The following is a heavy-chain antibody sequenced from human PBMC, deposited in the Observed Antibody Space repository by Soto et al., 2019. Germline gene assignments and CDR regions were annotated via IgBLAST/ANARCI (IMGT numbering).Heavy chain of an antibody. CDR2: SSFSGNT. J-gene: IGHJ4*02. V-gene: IGHV4-31*03. CDR3: ARDPQYPDSSRYCVSAGNFHY. CDR1: GGSISSGGYY. D-gene: IGHD3-22*01. Sequence: PSETLSLTCTVSGGSISSGGYYWNWSRQHPGKGLEWIGYSSFSGNTYYNPSLKSRVTISGDTSKNQFSLRLSSVTAADTAVYYCARDPQYPDSSRYCVSAGNFHYRGQGILVTVS.